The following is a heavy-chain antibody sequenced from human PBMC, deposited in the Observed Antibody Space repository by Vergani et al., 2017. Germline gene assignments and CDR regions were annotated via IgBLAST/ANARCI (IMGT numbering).Heavy chain of an antibody. Sequence: VQLVESGGGLVKPGGSLRLSCAASGFTFSSYSMNWVRQAPGKGLEWVSSISSSSSYIYYADSVKGRFTISRDNAKNSLYLQRNSLRAEDTAVYYCARDRRYCSSTSCYVGGVDYWGQGTLVTVSS. V-gene: IGHV3-21*01. CDR3: ARDRRYCSSTSCYVGGVDY. J-gene: IGHJ4*02. D-gene: IGHD2-2*01. CDR1: GFTFSSYS. CDR2: ISSSSSYI.